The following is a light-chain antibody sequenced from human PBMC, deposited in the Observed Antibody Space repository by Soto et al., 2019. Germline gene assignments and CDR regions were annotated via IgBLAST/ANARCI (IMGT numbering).Light chain of an antibody. Sequence: QSVLTQPASVSGSPGQSITISCTGTSSDVGSYNLVSWYQQHPGKAPKLMIYEVSKRPSGVSNRFSGSKSGNTASLTISGLQAEDEADYYCCSYAGSSPVFGTETKVTVL. CDR1: SSDVGSYNL. CDR3: CSYAGSSPV. CDR2: EVS. V-gene: IGLV2-23*02. J-gene: IGLJ1*01.